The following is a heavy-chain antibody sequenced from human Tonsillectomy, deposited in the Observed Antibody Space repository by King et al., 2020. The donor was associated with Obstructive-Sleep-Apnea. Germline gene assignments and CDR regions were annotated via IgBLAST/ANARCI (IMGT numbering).Heavy chain of an antibody. CDR1: GGSISSSSYY. D-gene: IGHD5-12*01. J-gene: IGHJ4*02. CDR3: ARYWSASGGGYGPLRPY. Sequence: QLQESGPGLVKPSETLSLTCTVSGGSISSSSYYWGWIRQPPGKGLEWIGSIYFSGGTDYNPSLNSRVTISLDTSKTQFSLKLSSVTAADTAVYYCARYWSASGGGYGPLRPYWGQGTLVTVSS. V-gene: IGHV4-39*07. CDR2: IYFSGGT.